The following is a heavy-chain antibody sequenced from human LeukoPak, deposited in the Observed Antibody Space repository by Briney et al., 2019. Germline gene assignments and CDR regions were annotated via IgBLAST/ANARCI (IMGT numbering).Heavy chain of an antibody. CDR2: INHSGST. Sequence: SETLSLTCAVYGGSFSGYYWSWIRQPPGKGLEWIGEINHSGSTNYNPSLKSRVTISVDTSKNQFSLKLSSVTAADTAVYYCARESYYYDSSGYSPTTNDAFDIWGQGTMVTVSS. D-gene: IGHD3-22*01. J-gene: IGHJ3*02. CDR3: ARESYYYDSSGYSPTTNDAFDI. CDR1: GGSFSGYY. V-gene: IGHV4-34*01.